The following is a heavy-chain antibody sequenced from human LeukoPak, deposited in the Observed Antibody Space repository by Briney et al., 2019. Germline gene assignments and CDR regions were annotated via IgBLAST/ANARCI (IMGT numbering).Heavy chain of an antibody. J-gene: IGHJ4*02. D-gene: IGHD5-18*01. Sequence: GASVKVSCKTSGYTFTGYYMHWVRQAPGQGLEWMGWINPNSGGTNYAQKFQGRVTMTRDTSVSAAYMELSRLRSDDTAVYYCAXWLGGYTYGYFDYWGQGTLVTVSS. CDR1: GYTFTGYY. CDR3: AXWLGGYTYGYFDY. V-gene: IGHV1-2*02. CDR2: INPNSGGT.